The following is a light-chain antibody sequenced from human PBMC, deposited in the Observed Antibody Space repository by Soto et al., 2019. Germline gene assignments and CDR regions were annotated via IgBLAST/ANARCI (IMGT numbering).Light chain of an antibody. CDR1: QSISNW. Sequence: DIQMTQSPSTLSASVGDRVTITCRASQSISNWLAWYQQKPGKAPMLLIYKASSLESGVPSRFSGSGSGTEFTLTISSLQPDDFATYDCQQYNSYLYTFGQGTKLEIK. CDR2: KAS. J-gene: IGKJ2*01. CDR3: QQYNSYLYT. V-gene: IGKV1-5*03.